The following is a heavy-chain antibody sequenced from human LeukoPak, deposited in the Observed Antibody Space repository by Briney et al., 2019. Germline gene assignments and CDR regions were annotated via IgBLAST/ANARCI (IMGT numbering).Heavy chain of an antibody. D-gene: IGHD2-2*01. CDR2: ISAYNGNT. Sequence: EASVKVSCKASGYTFTSYGISWVRQAPGQGLEWMGWISAYNGNTNYAQKLQGRVTMTTDTSTSTAYMELRSLRSDDTAVYYCARAPGPLGYYYGMDVWGQGTTVTVSS. CDR1: GYTFTSYG. V-gene: IGHV1-18*01. CDR3: ARAPGPLGYYYGMDV. J-gene: IGHJ6*02.